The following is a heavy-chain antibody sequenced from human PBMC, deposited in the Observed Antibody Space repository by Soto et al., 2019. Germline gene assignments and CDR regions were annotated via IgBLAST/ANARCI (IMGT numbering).Heavy chain of an antibody. CDR1: GFTVSNNY. J-gene: IGHJ4*02. Sequence: EVPLVESGGGLIQPGGSLRLSCVVSGFTVSNNYMNWVRQAPGKGLEWVSVIHSGGSTFHADSVKGRFTISRVNSKNTAYRQMNRLRGEDTAVYYCARHGGEGTFDYWGQGTLVTVSS. V-gene: IGHV3-53*01. D-gene: IGHD1-7*01. CDR3: ARHGGEGTFDY. CDR2: IHSGGST.